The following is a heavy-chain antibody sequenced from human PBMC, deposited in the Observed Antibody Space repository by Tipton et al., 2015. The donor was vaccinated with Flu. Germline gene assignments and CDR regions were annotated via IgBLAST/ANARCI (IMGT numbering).Heavy chain of an antibody. CDR1: GGSISSSSYY. Sequence: TLSLTCTVSGGSISSSSYYWGWIRQPPGKGLEWIGSIYFSGNTYYNPSLKSRVTISVDTSKNQFSLKLSSVTAADTAVYYCASSYWIRGVTQVDYWGQGTLVTVSS. CDR3: ASSYWIRGVTQVDY. V-gene: IGHV4-39*07. D-gene: IGHD3-10*01. CDR2: IYFSGNT. J-gene: IGHJ4*02.